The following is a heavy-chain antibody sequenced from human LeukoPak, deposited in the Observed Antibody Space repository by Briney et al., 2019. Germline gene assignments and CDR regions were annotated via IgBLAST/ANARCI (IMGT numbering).Heavy chain of an antibody. CDR3: AKAPPAATNYYYGMDV. D-gene: IGHD2-15*01. V-gene: IGHV3-23*01. Sequence: GGSLRLSCAASGFTFNNYAMTGVRQAPGKGLEWVSAVSGRGDATYYADSVKGRFTISRDDSKNTLYLQMNSLRAEDTAVYHCAKAPPAATNYYYGMDVWGQGTTVTVSS. CDR1: GFTFNNYA. J-gene: IGHJ6*02. CDR2: VSGRGDAT.